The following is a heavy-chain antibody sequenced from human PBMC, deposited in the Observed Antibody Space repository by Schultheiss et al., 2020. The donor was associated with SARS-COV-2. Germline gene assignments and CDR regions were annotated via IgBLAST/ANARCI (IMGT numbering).Heavy chain of an antibody. CDR1: GGSISSSNW. CDR2: ISHSGST. D-gene: IGHD2-2*01. J-gene: IGHJ5*02. Sequence: SETLSLTCAVSGGSISSSNWWSWVRQPPGKGLEWIGEISHSGSTNYNPSLKSRVTISIDKSKNQFSLKLSSVTAADTAVYYCARGTIVVPRGGFDPWGQGTLVTVSS. CDR3: ARGTIVVPRGGFDP. V-gene: IGHV4-4*02.